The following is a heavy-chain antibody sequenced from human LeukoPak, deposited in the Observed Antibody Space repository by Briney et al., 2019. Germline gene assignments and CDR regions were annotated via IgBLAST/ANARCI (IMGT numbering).Heavy chain of an antibody. CDR1: GFTVSSNY. CDR2: IYSGGST. CDR3: AADGSGSYYYGMDV. V-gene: IGHV3-53*04. Sequence: PGGSLRLSCAASGFTVSSNYMSWVRQAPGKGLEWVSAIYSGGSTYYADSVKGRFTISRHNSKNTLYLQMNSLRAEDTAVYYCAADGSGSYYYGMDVWGQGTTVTVSS. D-gene: IGHD3-10*01. J-gene: IGHJ6*02.